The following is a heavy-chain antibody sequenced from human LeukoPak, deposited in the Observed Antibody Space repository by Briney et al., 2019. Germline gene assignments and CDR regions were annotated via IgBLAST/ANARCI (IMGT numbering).Heavy chain of an antibody. CDR3: ARAGITIFGVVIAEFDP. J-gene: IGHJ5*02. D-gene: IGHD3-3*01. CDR2: IYYSGST. V-gene: IGHV4-30-4*08. CDR1: RGSISSGEYY. Sequence: PSETLSLTCTVSRGSISSGEYYWSWIRQPPGKGQEWIGYIYYSGSTYYNPSLKSRVTISVDTSKNQFSLKLSSVTAADAAVYYCARAGITIFGVVIAEFDPWGQGTLVTVSS.